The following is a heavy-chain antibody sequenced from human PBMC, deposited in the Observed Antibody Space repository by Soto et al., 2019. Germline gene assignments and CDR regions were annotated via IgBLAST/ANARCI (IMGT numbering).Heavy chain of an antibody. Sequence: QVQLVQSGAEVKKPGASVKVSCKASGYTFTSYGISWVRQAPGQGLEWMGWINPYNGNTNYAQKLQGRGTMTTDTSTNTAYMELRSPRSDDTAVYYCARDWFGIDYWGQGTLVTVSS. CDR3: ARDWFGIDY. V-gene: IGHV1-18*01. J-gene: IGHJ4*02. D-gene: IGHD3-16*01. CDR2: INPYNGNT. CDR1: GYTFTSYG.